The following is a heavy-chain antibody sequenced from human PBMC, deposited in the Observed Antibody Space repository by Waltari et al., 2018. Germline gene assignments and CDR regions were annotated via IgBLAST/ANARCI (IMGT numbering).Heavy chain of an antibody. CDR1: GGSISSSSYY. CDR3: ARDPNFGIAAAEYDDY. J-gene: IGHJ4*02. D-gene: IGHD6-13*01. Sequence: QLQLQESGPGLVKPSETLSLTCTVSGGSISSSSYYWGWIRQPPGKGLEWIGSIYYSGSTYYNPSLKSRVTISVDTSKNQFSLKLSSVTAADTAVYYCARDPNFGIAAAEYDDYWGQGTLVTVSS. CDR2: IYYSGST. V-gene: IGHV4-39*07.